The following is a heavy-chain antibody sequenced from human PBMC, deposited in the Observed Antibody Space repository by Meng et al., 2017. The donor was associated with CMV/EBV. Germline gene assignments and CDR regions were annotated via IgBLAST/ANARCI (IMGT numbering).Heavy chain of an antibody. D-gene: IGHD2-2*02. J-gene: IGHJ4*02. CDR1: GGSFSGYY. Sequence: SETLSLTCAVYGGSFSGYYWSWIRQPPGKELEWIGEINHSGSTNYNPSLKSRVTISVDTSKNQFSLKLSSVTAADTAVYYCARESGGLGDCSSTSCYTSGIDYWGQGTLVTVSS. CDR3: ARESGGLGDCSSTSCYTSGIDY. CDR2: INHSGST. V-gene: IGHV4-34*01.